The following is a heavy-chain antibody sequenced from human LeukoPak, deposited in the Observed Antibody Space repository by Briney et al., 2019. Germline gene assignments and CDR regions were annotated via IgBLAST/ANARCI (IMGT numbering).Heavy chain of an antibody. CDR1: GGTFSIYA. D-gene: IGHD3-9*01. J-gene: IGHJ4*02. CDR2: IIPIFGTA. CDR3: ARRVSDWFDY. V-gene: IGHV1-69*13. Sequence: SVTVSCKASGGTFSIYAISWVRQAPGQGLEWMGGIIPIFGTANYAQKFQGRVTITADESTSTAYMELSSLRSEDTAVYYCARRVSDWFDYWGQGTLVTVSS.